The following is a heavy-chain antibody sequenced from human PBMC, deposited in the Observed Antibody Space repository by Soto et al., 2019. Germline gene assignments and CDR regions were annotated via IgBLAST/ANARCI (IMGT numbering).Heavy chain of an antibody. CDR2: ISAYNRNT. CDR3: ARLAARAADWYFDL. CDR1: GYTFTNYG. Sequence: QVQRVQSGAEVKKPGASVKVSCKASGYTFTNYGISWVRQAPGQGLEWMGWISAYNRNTNYAQKLQGRVTMTTDTSTSTAYMELRSLRSDDTAVYYCARLAARAADWYFDLWGRGTLVTVSS. J-gene: IGHJ2*01. V-gene: IGHV1-18*01. D-gene: IGHD6-6*01.